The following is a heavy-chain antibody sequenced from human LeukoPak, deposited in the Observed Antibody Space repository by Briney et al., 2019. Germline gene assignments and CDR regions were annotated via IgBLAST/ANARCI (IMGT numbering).Heavy chain of an antibody. J-gene: IGHJ4*02. D-gene: IGHD3-16*01. CDR2: IYTSGST. CDR3: AREHPRGEVDDFDY. Sequence: PSETLSLTCTVSGGSISSGFYYWSWIRQPAGKGLEWIGRIYTSGSTNYNPSLKSRISISVDTSKNQFSLKLTSVTAADTAVYYCAREHPRGEVDDFDYWGQGTLVTVSS. V-gene: IGHV4-61*02. CDR1: GGSISSGFYY.